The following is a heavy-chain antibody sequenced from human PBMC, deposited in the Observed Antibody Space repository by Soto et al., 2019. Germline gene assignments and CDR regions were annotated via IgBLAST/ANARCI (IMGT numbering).Heavy chain of an antibody. CDR2: IYHSGST. CDR1: GGSISSGGYS. D-gene: IGHD5-12*01. V-gene: IGHV4-30-2*01. Sequence: QLQLQESGSGLVKPSQTLSLTCAVSGGSISSGGYSWSWLRQPPGKGLEWIGYIYHSGSTYYNTSLQSRVTIAVDRSKNQFALKLSSVTAADTAVYYCAAGGGLPRYYWGQGTLVTVSS. J-gene: IGHJ4*02. CDR3: AAGGGLPRYY.